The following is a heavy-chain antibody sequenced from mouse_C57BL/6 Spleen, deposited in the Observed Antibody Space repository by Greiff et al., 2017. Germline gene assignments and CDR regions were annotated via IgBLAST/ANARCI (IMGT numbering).Heavy chain of an antibody. V-gene: IGHV5-16*01. D-gene: IGHD2-5*01. CDR1: GFTFSDYY. CDR3: ARSAYYSNYTPFDY. J-gene: IGHJ2*01. Sequence: EVQWVESEGGLVQPGSSMKLSCTASGFTFSDYYMAWVRQVPEKGLEWVANINYDGSSTYYLDSLKSRFIISRDNAKNILYLQMSSLKSEDTATYYCARSAYYSNYTPFDYWGQGTTLTVSS. CDR2: INYDGSST.